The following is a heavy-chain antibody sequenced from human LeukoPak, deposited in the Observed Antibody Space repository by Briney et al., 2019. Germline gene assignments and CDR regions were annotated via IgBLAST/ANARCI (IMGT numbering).Heavy chain of an antibody. Sequence: SVKVSCKASGYTLSDYYIYWVRQAPGQGLEWMGGIIPIFGTANYAQKFQGRVTITADESTSTAYMELSSLRSEDTAVYYCARGPLRYYYDSSTAFDIWGQGTMVTVSS. CDR3: ARGPLRYYYDSSTAFDI. J-gene: IGHJ3*02. CDR2: IIPIFGTA. CDR1: GYTLSDYY. D-gene: IGHD3-22*01. V-gene: IGHV1-69*13.